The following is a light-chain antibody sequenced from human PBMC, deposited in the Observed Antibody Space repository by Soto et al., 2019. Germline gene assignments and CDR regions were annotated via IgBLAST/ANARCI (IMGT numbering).Light chain of an antibody. Sequence: QSVLTQPASVSGSPGQSITISCTGTSSDIGNYNYVSWYRQYPGKAPKLMIYEVSNRPAGVSNRLSGSKSGNTASLTISGLQAEDEADYYCSSYTSSSNYVFGNGTKVTV. CDR3: SSYTSSSNYV. V-gene: IGLV2-14*01. J-gene: IGLJ1*01. CDR1: SSDIGNYNY. CDR2: EVS.